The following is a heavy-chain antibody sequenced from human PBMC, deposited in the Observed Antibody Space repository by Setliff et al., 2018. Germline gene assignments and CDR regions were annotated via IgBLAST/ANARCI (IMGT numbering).Heavy chain of an antibody. Sequence: ASVKVSCKASGYTFTSYGVHWVRQAPGQRLEWMGWINAGNGNTKYSQNFQGRVTFTRDTSASTAYMELSSLRSEDTAVYFCARRREENYYYYMDVWGKGTAVTVSS. V-gene: IGHV1-3*01. CDR2: INAGNGNT. J-gene: IGHJ6*03. CDR1: GYTFTSYG. D-gene: IGHD1-26*01. CDR3: ARRREENYYYYMDV.